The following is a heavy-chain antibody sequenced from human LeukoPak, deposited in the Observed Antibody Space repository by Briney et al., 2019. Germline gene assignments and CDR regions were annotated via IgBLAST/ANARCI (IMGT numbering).Heavy chain of an antibody. CDR3: AKDPTSTPYSSSWFDY. V-gene: IGHV3-21*01. D-gene: IGHD6-13*01. Sequence: GGSLRLSCAASGFTFSSYSMNWVRQAPGKGLEWVSSISSSSSYIYYADSVKGRFTISRDNAKNSLYLQMNSLRAEDTAVYYCAKDPTSTPYSSSWFDYWGQGTLVTVSS. J-gene: IGHJ4*02. CDR2: ISSSSSYI. CDR1: GFTFSSYS.